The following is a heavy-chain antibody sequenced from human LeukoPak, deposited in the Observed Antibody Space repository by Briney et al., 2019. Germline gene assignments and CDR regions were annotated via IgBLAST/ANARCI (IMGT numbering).Heavy chain of an antibody. Sequence: SETLSLTCAVYGGSFSGYYWSWIRQPPGKGLEWIGEINHSGSTNYNPSLKSRVTISVDTSKNQFCLKLSSVTAADTAVYYCARGARDRISGLPYDFWSGYSVFTYYMDVWGKGTTVTVSS. CDR2: INHSGST. D-gene: IGHD3-3*01. CDR3: ARGARDRISGLPYDFWSGYSVFTYYMDV. CDR1: GGSFSGYY. J-gene: IGHJ6*03. V-gene: IGHV4-34*01.